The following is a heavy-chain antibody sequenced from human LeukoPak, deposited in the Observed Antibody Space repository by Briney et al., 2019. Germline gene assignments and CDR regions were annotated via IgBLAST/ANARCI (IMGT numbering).Heavy chain of an antibody. J-gene: IGHJ4*02. CDR3: ARGRLRFPFDY. CDR2: INHSGST. CDR1: GGSFSGYY. V-gene: IGHV4-34*01. D-gene: IGHD4-17*01. Sequence: SETLSLTCDVYGGSFSGYYWSWIRQPPGKGLEWIGEINHSGSTNYNPSLKRRVTISVDTSKNQFSLKLSSVTAADTAVYYCARGRLRFPFDYWGQGTLVTVSS.